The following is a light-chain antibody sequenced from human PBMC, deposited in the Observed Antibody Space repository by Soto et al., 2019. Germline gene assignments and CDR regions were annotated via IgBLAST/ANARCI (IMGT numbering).Light chain of an antibody. CDR2: DVT. CDR3: SSYTSSSTYV. V-gene: IGLV2-14*01. J-gene: IGLJ1*01. Sequence: QSVLAQPASVSGSPGQSIIISCTGTSSDVGGYNYVSWYQQHPGKAPKLMIYDVTNRPSGVSNRFSGSKSGNTASLTISGLQAEDEADYYCSSYTSSSTYVFGTGTKVTDL. CDR1: SSDVGGYNY.